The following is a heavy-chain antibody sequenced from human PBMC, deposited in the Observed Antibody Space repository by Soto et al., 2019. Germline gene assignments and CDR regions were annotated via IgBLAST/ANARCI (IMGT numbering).Heavy chain of an antibody. V-gene: IGHV4-59*08. Sequence: QVQLQESGPGLVKPSETLSLTCSVSGGSIGSYYWSWIRQPPGKGLEWIGYIYYSGSTNYNPSLKTRVTISVDTSTTQFSLTLSSVPAAATAVYYCARGGWRQIDYWGQGTLVTVSS. J-gene: IGHJ4*02. CDR2: IYYSGST. D-gene: IGHD3-3*01. CDR3: ARGGWRQIDY. CDR1: GGSIGSYY.